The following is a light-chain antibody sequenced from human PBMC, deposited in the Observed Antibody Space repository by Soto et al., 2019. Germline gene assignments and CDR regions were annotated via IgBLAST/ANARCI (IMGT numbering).Light chain of an antibody. CDR1: QDISSS. V-gene: IGKV1-39*01. J-gene: IGKJ4*01. CDR2: DAS. Sequence: DIQMTKSPSSVSAYVGDRVTITCQASQDISSSLNWYQQKPGKAPKLLIYDASNLETGVPSRFSGSGSGTDFTLTISSLQPEDFATYYCQQSYSTPLTFGGGTKVDIK. CDR3: QQSYSTPLT.